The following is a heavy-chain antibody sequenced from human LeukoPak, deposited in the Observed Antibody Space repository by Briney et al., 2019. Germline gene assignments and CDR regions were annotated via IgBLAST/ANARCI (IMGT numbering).Heavy chain of an antibody. D-gene: IGHD6-6*01. CDR3: ARRLYSSSSGPSGGYFDY. Sequence: SETLSLTCAVYGGSFSGYYWSWIRQPPGKGLEWTGEINHSGSTNYNPSLKSRVTISVDTSKNQFSLKLSSVTAADTAVYYCARRLYSSSSGPSGGYFDYWGQGTLVTVSS. CDR2: INHSGST. CDR1: GGSFSGYY. V-gene: IGHV4-34*01. J-gene: IGHJ4*02.